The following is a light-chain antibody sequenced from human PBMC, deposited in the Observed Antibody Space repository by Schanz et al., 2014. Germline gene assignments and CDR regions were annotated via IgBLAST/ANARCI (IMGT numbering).Light chain of an antibody. CDR1: QSVSSY. J-gene: IGKJ2*01. CDR3: QQYNVWPYT. CDR2: GAS. V-gene: IGKV3-15*01. Sequence: EIVMTQSPATLSASPGERATLSCRASQSVSSYLAWYQQKPGQAPRLLIYGASTRVTGVPARFSGSWSGTEFTLPISSLQSEDFAVYWCQQYNVWPYTFGQGTKVEIK.